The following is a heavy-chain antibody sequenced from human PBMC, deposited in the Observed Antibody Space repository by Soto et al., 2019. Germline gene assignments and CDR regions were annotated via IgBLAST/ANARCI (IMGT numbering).Heavy chain of an antibody. CDR2: ISSSGSTI. CDR1: GFTFSNYY. D-gene: IGHD3-10*01. Sequence: LRLSCAASGFTFSNYYMSWIRRAPGKGLEWVSYISSSGSTIYYADSVKGRFTISRDNAKNSLYLQMNSLRDEDTAVYYCARVFSPVLLWFGQSTKYGMAVWGQGTTVTVSS. J-gene: IGHJ6*02. V-gene: IGHV3-11*04. CDR3: ARVFSPVLLWFGQSTKYGMAV.